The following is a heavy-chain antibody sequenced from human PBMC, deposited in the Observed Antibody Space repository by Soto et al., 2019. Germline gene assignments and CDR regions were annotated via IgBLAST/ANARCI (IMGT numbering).Heavy chain of an antibody. Sequence: PSETLSLTCTVSGGSISSSSYYWGWIRQPPGKGLEWIGSIYYSGSTYYNPSLKSRVTISVDTSKNQFSLKLSSVTAADTAVYYCATQDYYGNWFDPWGQGTLVTVSS. CDR1: GGSISSSSYY. V-gene: IGHV4-39*01. D-gene: IGHD3-10*01. CDR3: ATQDYYGNWFDP. J-gene: IGHJ5*02. CDR2: IYYSGST.